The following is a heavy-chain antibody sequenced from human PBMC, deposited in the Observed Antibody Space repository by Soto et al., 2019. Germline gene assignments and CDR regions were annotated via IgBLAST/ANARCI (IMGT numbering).Heavy chain of an antibody. J-gene: IGHJ4*02. D-gene: IGHD6-19*01. CDR3: ARGVAGSGFDL. CDR1: GDSVSSNTAA. Sequence: SQTLSLTCAISGDSVSSNTAAWNWIRSSPSRGLEWLGRTYYRSNWRHDYAVSVRSRITVNADTSKNHFSLQLNSVTPEDTAVYYCARGVAGSGFDLWGQGTLVTVSS. CDR2: TYYRSNWRH. V-gene: IGHV6-1*01.